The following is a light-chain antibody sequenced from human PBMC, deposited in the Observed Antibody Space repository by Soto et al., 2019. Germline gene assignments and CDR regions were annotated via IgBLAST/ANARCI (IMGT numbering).Light chain of an antibody. CDR2: DVS. CDR1: SSDVGGYNY. V-gene: IGLV2-11*01. J-gene: IGLJ1*01. Sequence: QSVLTQPRSVSGSPGQSVTISCTGTSSDVGGYNYVSWYQQHPGKAPKLMIYDVSKRPSGVPDRFSGSKSGSTASLTISGVQAEDEADYFCCSYAGRYTYVFGTGTKVTVL. CDR3: CSYAGRYTYV.